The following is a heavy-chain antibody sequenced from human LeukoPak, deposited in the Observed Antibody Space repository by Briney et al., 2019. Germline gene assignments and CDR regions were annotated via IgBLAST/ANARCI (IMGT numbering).Heavy chain of an antibody. Sequence: PGGSLRLSCAASGFTFSSYAMHWVRQAPGKGLEWVAVISYDGSNKYYADSVKGRFTISRDNSKNTLYLQMNSLRAEDTAVYYCASSYDSSGYYYDYYYYGMDVWGQGTTVTVSS. CDR1: GFTFSSYA. J-gene: IGHJ6*02. CDR3: ASSYDSSGYYYDYYYYGMDV. D-gene: IGHD3-22*01. V-gene: IGHV3-30-3*01. CDR2: ISYDGSNK.